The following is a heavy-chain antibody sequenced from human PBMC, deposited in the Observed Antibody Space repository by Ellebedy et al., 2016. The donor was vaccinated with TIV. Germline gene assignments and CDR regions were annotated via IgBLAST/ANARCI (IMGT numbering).Heavy chain of an antibody. J-gene: IGHJ2*01. D-gene: IGHD1-20*01. Sequence: GESLKISXKGSGYSFTSYWIGWVRQMPGKGLEWMGIIYPGDSDTRYSPSFQGQVTISADKSISTAYLQWSSLKASDTAMYYCARLTGTTPSYWYFDLWGRGTLVTVSS. CDR2: IYPGDSDT. V-gene: IGHV5-51*01. CDR1: GYSFTSYW. CDR3: ARLTGTTPSYWYFDL.